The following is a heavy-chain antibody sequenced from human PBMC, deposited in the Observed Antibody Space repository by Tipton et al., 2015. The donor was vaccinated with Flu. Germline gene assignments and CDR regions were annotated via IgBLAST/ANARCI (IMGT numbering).Heavy chain of an antibody. V-gene: IGHV4-34*01. CDR3: ARRDYSNYVSEPKNWFDS. J-gene: IGHJ5*01. Sequence: TLSLTCAVYGGSFSGYYWNWIRQPPGKGLEWIGEINHSGSTNYNPSLKSRVTISVDTSKNQFSLKLNSVTAADTAVYYCARRDYSNYVSEPKNWFDSWGQGALVIVSS. CDR2: INHSGST. D-gene: IGHD4-11*01. CDR1: GGSFSGYY.